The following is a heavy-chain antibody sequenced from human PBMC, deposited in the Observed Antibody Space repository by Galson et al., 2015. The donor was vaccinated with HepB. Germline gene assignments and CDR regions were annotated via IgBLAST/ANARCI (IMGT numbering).Heavy chain of an antibody. CDR3: ATKSPGSGWSVHYAMDV. V-gene: IGHV3-15*07. J-gene: IGHJ6*02. CDR2: IKSKTDDGTT. D-gene: IGHD6-19*01. CDR1: GFTFSSAW. Sequence: SLRLSCAASGFTFSSAWTNWVRQAPGRGLEWVGRIKSKTDDGTTAYAAPVKGRFTISRDDSKNTLYLQMNSLKTEDTAIYYCATKSPGSGWSVHYAMDVWGQGTTVTVSS.